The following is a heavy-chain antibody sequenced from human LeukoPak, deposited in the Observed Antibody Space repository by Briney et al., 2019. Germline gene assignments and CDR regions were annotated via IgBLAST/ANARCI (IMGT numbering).Heavy chain of an antibody. J-gene: IGHJ6*04. Sequence: GASVKVSCKASGYTFTIYYMHWVRQAPGQGLEWMGIINPSGGSTSYAQKFQGRVTMTRDTSTSTVYMELSSLRSEDTAVYYCARDLRKVCRSDIRMDVWGKGATGTVSS. CDR3: ARDLRKVCRSDIRMDV. CDR2: INPSGGST. D-gene: IGHD2-15*01. V-gene: IGHV1-46*01. CDR1: GYTFTIYY.